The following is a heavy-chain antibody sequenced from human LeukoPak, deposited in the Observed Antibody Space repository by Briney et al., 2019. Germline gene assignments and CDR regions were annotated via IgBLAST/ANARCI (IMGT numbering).Heavy chain of an antibody. CDR3: ARDLSGVTGYTYGRGIDY. CDR2: ITSSGTYT. V-gene: IGHV3-21*01. CDR1: GFTFSNYN. D-gene: IGHD5-18*01. Sequence: GGSLRLSCADSGFTFSNYNMNWVRQAPGKAMEWVSSITSSGTYTFYADSVKGRFAISRDNAKNSLYLQMDSLGPEDTAVYYCARDLSGVTGYTYGRGIDYWGQGTLVTVSS. J-gene: IGHJ4*02.